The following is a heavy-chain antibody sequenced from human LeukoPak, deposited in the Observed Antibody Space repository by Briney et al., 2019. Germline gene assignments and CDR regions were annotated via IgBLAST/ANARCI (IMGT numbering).Heavy chain of an antibody. Sequence: GASVKVSCTASGYTFTSYDISWVRQATGQGLEWMGWMNPNSGNTGYAQKFQGRVTMTRNTSISTAYMELSSLRSEDTAVYYCARGEVAALLDAFDIWGQGTMVTVSS. D-gene: IGHD2-15*01. CDR3: ARGEVAALLDAFDI. CDR2: MNPNSGNT. CDR1: GYTFTSYD. V-gene: IGHV1-8*01. J-gene: IGHJ3*02.